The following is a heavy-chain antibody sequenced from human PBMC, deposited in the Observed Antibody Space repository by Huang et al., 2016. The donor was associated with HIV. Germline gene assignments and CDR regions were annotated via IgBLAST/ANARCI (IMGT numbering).Heavy chain of an antibody. CDR2: IIPIVGTP. V-gene: IGHV1-69*01. CDR1: GGTFSSYA. J-gene: IGHJ5*02. CDR3: ARDRKYDNAWYWFDP. Sequence: QVQLVQSGAEVKKPGSSVRVSCEASGGTFSSYAINWVRQAPGQGLEWMVGIIPIVGTPNYAQKFQGRVTITADESTSTAYMGLSSLRSDDTAVYYCARDRKYDNAWYWFDPWGQGTLVTVSS. D-gene: IGHD1-1*01.